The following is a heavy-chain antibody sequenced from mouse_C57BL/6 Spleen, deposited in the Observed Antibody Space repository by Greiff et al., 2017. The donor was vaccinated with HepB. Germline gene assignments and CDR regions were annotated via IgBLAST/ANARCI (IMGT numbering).Heavy chain of an antibody. V-gene: IGHV1-82*01. CDR1: GYAFSSSW. D-gene: IGHD3-2*02. CDR2: IYPGDGDT. CDR3: ARAGDSSGSFAY. J-gene: IGHJ3*01. Sequence: VKLQESGPELVKPGASVKISCKASGYAFSSSWMNWVKQRPGKGLEWIGRIYPGDGDTNYNGKFKGKATLTADKSSSTAYMQRSSLTSEDSAVYFCARAGDSSGSFAYWGQGTLVTVSA.